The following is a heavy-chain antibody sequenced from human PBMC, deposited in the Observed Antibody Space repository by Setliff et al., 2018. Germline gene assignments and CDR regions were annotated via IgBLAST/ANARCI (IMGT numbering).Heavy chain of an antibody. CDR3: ARGQTVGPNSGKDY. J-gene: IGHJ4*02. Sequence: ASVKVSCKASGYTFTAYDIHWMRQAPGQSLEWMGWINGVNGNTKYSQNFQGRVTFNSDTPANTAFMELSSLRSEDSSMYYCARGQTVGPNSGKDYWGQGTLVTVSS. CDR1: GYTFTAYD. V-gene: IGHV1-3*01. D-gene: IGHD1-26*01. CDR2: INGVNGNT.